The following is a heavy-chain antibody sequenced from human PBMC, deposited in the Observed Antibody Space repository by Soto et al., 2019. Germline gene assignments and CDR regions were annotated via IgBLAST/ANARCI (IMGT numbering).Heavy chain of an antibody. J-gene: IGHJ4*02. CDR1: GGTFSSYT. CDR3: ARDPSAHGDSWYYFDY. V-gene: IGHV1-69*08. D-gene: IGHD4-17*01. Sequence: QVQLVQSGAEVKKPGSSVKVSCKASGGTFSSYTISWVRQAPGQGLEWMGRIIPILGIANYAQKFHGRVTITADKSTSTAYMELSSLRSEDTAVYYCARDPSAHGDSWYYFDYWGQGTLVTVSS. CDR2: IIPILGIA.